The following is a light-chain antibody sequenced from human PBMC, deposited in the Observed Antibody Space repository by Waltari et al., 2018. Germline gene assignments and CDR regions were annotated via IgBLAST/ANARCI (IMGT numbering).Light chain of an antibody. J-gene: IGLJ3*02. CDR3: QTGGHGTWV. Sequence: QLVLTQSPSASASLGASVKLTCTLSSGHSSNVIAWLQQQPEKGPRYLMKVNSDGSHNKGDEIPDRVSGSSSGAGRYLTISSLQSEDEADYYGQTGGHGTWVFGGGTKLTVL. V-gene: IGLV4-69*01. CDR1: SGHSSNV. CDR2: VNSDGSH.